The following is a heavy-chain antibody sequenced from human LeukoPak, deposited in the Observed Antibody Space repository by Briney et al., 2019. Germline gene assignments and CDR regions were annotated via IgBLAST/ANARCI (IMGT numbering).Heavy chain of an antibody. CDR2: ITPYNGYA. CDR3: ARNKSTTLGDY. Sequence: GASVTVSCKASGYAFSNSGISWVRQAAGQGLEWMGWITPYNGYAHYAQKLQGRLTMTTDTSTSTAYMELRSLRSDDTAVYYCARNKSTTLGDYWGQGTLVTVSS. J-gene: IGHJ4*02. CDR1: GYAFSNSG. V-gene: IGHV1-18*01. D-gene: IGHD2-2*01.